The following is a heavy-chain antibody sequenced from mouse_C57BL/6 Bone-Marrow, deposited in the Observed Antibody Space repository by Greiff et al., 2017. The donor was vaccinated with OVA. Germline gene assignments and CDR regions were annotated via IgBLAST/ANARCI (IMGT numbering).Heavy chain of an antibody. D-gene: IGHD1-1*01. CDR2: IDPSDSET. J-gene: IGHJ2*01. CDR3: ARFPIYYYGSSFYFDY. CDR1: GYTFTSYW. Sequence: QVQLQQPGAELVRPGSSVKLSCKASGYTFTSYWMHWVKQRPIQGLEWIGNIDPSDSETHYNQKFKDKATLTVDKSSSTAYMQLSSLTSEDSAVYYGARFPIYYYGSSFYFDYWGQGTTLTVSS. V-gene: IGHV1-52*01.